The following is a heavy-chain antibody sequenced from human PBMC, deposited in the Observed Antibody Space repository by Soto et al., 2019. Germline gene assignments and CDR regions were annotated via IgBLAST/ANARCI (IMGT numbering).Heavy chain of an antibody. CDR3: ARELVVPAAEGY. CDR2: INHSGST. J-gene: IGHJ4*02. CDR1: GWSFSGYY. V-gene: IGHV4-34*01. Sequence: SETLSLTCAVYGWSFSGYYWSWIRQPPGKRLEWIGEINHSGSTNYNPSLKSRVTISVDTSKNQFSLKLSSVIAADTAVYYCARELVVPAAEGYWGQGTLVTVSS. D-gene: IGHD2-2*01.